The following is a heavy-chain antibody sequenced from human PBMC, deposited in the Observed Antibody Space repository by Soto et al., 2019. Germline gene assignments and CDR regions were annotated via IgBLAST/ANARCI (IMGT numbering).Heavy chain of an antibody. V-gene: IGHV1-69*01. CDR2: IIPVFDKA. D-gene: IGHD3-16*01. Sequence: QVQLVQSGADVKKPGSSVKVSCKTSGGPFGSSAISWVRQAPAQGLEWMGEIIPVFDKANYAQNFQGRLTITADEPTGTVFMQLSSLRSDDTAVYFCARLRRDWGDAFDLWGLGTFVTVSS. CDR3: ARLRRDWGDAFDL. J-gene: IGHJ3*01. CDR1: GGPFGSSA.